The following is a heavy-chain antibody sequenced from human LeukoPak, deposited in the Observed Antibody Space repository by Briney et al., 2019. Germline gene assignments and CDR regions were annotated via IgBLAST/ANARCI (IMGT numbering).Heavy chain of an antibody. J-gene: IGHJ4*02. Sequence: GGSLRLSCTASGFAFGSYAMAWVRQAPGKGLEGVAAIGSDYDRVHEDSVKGRFTISRDNSKSTLYLQMDNLRAEDTAVYFCAKSAGVATIYFDSWGQGALVTVSS. D-gene: IGHD5-12*01. CDR1: GFAFGSYA. CDR2: IGSDYDR. V-gene: IGHV3-23*01. CDR3: AKSAGVATIYFDS.